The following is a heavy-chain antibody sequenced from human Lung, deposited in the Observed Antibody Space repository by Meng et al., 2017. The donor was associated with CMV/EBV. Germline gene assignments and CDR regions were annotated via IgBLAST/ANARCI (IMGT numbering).Heavy chain of an antibody. CDR1: GYTFTNYG. D-gene: IGHD1-26*01. J-gene: IGHJ4*02. CDR3: ARVEVGITSGDY. V-gene: IGHV1-18*01. CDR2: INAYNGDT. Sequence: QAQVVQSGGGVKKPVASVKVSCKASGYTFTNYGITWVRQAPGQGLEWMRWINAYNGDTNYAQTLQGRVTMTTDTSTSTAYVELRSLRSDDTAVYYCARVEVGITSGDYWGQGTLVTVSS.